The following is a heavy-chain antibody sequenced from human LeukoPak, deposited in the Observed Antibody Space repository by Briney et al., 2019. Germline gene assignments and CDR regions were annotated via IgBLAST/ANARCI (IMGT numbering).Heavy chain of an antibody. J-gene: IGHJ4*02. CDR1: GYTLTELS. Sequence: ASVKVSCKVSGYTLTELSMHWVRQAPGKGLEWMGGFDPEDGETNYAQKFQGRVTITADESTSTAYMELSSLRSEDTAVYYCARTGRGYSSVPFDYWGQGTLVTVSS. V-gene: IGHV1-24*01. CDR3: ARTGRGYSSVPFDY. D-gene: IGHD6-19*01. CDR2: FDPEDGET.